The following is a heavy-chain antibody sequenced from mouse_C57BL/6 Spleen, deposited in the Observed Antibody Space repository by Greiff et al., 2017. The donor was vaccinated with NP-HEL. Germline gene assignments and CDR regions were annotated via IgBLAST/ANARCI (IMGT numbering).Heavy chain of an antibody. V-gene: IGHV1-69*01. Sequence: VKLQQPGAELVMPGASVKLSCKASGYTFTSYWMHWVKQRPGQGLEWIGEIDPSDSYTNYNQKFKGKSTLTVDKSSSTAYMQLSSLTSEDSAVYYCARGGITTVADYWGQGTTLTVSS. CDR2: IDPSDSYT. D-gene: IGHD1-1*01. J-gene: IGHJ2*01. CDR1: GYTFTSYW. CDR3: ARGGITTVADY.